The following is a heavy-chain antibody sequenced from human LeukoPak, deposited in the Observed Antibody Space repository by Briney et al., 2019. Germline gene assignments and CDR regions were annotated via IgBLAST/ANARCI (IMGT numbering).Heavy chain of an antibody. CDR2: INPNSGGT. V-gene: IGHV1-2*02. D-gene: IGHD2-8*01. CDR3: ATSYCTNGVCYRWKS. J-gene: IGHJ4*02. CDR1: GYTFTGYY. Sequence: ASVKVSCKASGYTFTGYYMHWVRQAPGQGLEWMGWINPNSGGTNYAQKFQGRVTMTRDTSISTAYMELSRLRSDDTAVYYCATSYCTNGVCYRWKSWGQGTLVTVSS.